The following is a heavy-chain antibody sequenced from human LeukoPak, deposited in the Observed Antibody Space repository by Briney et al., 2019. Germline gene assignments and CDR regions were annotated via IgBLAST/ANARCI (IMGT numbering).Heavy chain of an antibody. J-gene: IGHJ3*02. D-gene: IGHD1-26*01. CDR3: ASPSIVGATGRRNDAFDI. CDR2: INYIGST. V-gene: IGHV4-39*01. CDR1: GGSISSSGYY. Sequence: SETLSLTCTVSGGSISSSGYYWGWSRQPPGKGLEWIGSINYIGSTYYNPSLKSRVTISVDTSKNQFSLKLSSVTAADTAVYYCASPSIVGATGRRNDAFDIWGQGTMVAVFS.